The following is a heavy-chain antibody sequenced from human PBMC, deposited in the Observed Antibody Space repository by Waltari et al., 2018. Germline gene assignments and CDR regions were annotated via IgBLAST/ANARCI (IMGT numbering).Heavy chain of an antibody. CDR1: GYTFTGHY. D-gene: IGHD3-22*01. Sequence: QVQLVQSGAEMKKPGASVIVSCKTSGYTFTGHYIHWVRQAPGQGLEWMGWIHPNSGATRYAQIFQGRVIMPRDTSISTVYMDLSGLKSDDTAVYYCARDHYYDSPGLDYWGQGTLVTVSS. CDR2: IHPNSGAT. J-gene: IGHJ4*02. CDR3: ARDHYYDSPGLDY. V-gene: IGHV1-2*02.